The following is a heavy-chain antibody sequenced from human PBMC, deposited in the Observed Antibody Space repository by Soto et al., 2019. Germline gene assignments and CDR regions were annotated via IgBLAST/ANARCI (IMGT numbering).Heavy chain of an antibody. CDR2: IIPILGIA. V-gene: IGHV1-69*02. CDR3: ASRLRYFDWLPKNGDDY. CDR1: GGTFSSYT. Sequence: QVQLVQSGAEVKKPGSSVKVSCKASGGTFSSYTISWVRQAPGQGLEWMGRIIPILGIANYAQKFQGRVTITADKSTSTAYMEVSSLRSEDTAVYYCASRLRYFDWLPKNGDDYWGQGTLVTVSS. D-gene: IGHD3-9*01. J-gene: IGHJ4*02.